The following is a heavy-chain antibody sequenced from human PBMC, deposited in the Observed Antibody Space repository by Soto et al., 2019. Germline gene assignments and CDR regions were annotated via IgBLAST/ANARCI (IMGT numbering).Heavy chain of an antibody. CDR2: VNPSGGHT. V-gene: IGHV1-46*01. D-gene: IGHD2-21*02. J-gene: IGHJ4*02. Sequence: QVQLMQSGAEVKKPGASVKVSCKASGDTFTDYYIHWVRQAPGQGLEWMGTVNPSGGHTTYAQHFLGRVTITRATSTSTLYMELTRMTSDDTAVYYCARGGHVVVVTAALDYWGQGTLVTVSS. CDR1: GDTFTDYY. CDR3: ARGGHVVVVTAALDY.